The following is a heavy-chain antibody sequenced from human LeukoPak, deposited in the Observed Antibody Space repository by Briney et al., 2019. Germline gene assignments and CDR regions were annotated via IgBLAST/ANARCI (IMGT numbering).Heavy chain of an antibody. CDR1: GGTFSSYA. Sequence: ASVKVSCKASGGTFSSYAIGWVRQAPGQGLEWMGGIIPIFGTANYAQKFQGRVTITTDESTSTAYMELSSLRSEDTAVYYCARSEQPPLTNLYWYFDLWGRGTLVTVSS. V-gene: IGHV1-69*05. CDR3: ARSEQPPLTNLYWYFDL. D-gene: IGHD4/OR15-4a*01. CDR2: IIPIFGTA. J-gene: IGHJ2*01.